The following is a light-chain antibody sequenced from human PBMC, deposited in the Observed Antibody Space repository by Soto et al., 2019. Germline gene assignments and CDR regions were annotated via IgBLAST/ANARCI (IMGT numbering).Light chain of an antibody. CDR3: SSYTSSSTYV. J-gene: IGLJ1*01. V-gene: IGLV2-14*01. CDR1: SSDVGGYNY. Sequence: QSALTQPASVSGSPGQSITISCTGTSSDVGGYNYVSWYQQHPGKAPKLIIYDVSNRPSGVSNRFFASKSGNTASLTISGLKAEDEADYYCSSYTSSSTYVFGTGTKVTVL. CDR2: DVS.